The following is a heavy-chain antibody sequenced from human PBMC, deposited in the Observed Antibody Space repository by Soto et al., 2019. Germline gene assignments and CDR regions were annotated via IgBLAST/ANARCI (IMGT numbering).Heavy chain of an antibody. V-gene: IGHV1-2*02. CDR2: IGPNRGDT. CDR1: GYTFTGYY. D-gene: IGHD3-16*02. J-gene: IGHJ4*02. Sequence: QVQLVQSGAEVKKSGASMKVSCKASGYTFTGYYIHWVRQAPGQGPEWMGEIGPNRGDTRYAQKFQGRVTMTRDTSTTTVYMELSNLSPDDTAVYYCGRGRSGEVVVFYWGQGTLVTVYS. CDR3: GRGRSGEVVVFY.